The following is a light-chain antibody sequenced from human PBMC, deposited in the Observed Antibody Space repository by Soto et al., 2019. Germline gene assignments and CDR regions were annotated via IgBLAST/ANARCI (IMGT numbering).Light chain of an antibody. CDR3: QQSYSTPRT. J-gene: IGKJ1*01. CDR1: QSISSD. Sequence: DIQMTQSPSSLSASVGDRVTITCRASQSISSDLNWYQQKPGKAPKVLIYAASNLQSGVPSRFSGSGSGTDFTLTISSLQPEDFGTYYCQQSYSTPRTFGQGTKVDIK. CDR2: AAS. V-gene: IGKV1-39*01.